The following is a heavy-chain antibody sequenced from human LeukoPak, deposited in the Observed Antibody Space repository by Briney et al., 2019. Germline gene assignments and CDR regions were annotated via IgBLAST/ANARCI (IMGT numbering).Heavy chain of an antibody. J-gene: IGHJ4*02. D-gene: IGHD3-22*01. CDR1: GYTFTGYY. CDR2: INPNSGGA. Sequence: ASVKVSCKASGYTFTGYYMHWVRQAPGQGLEGMGWINPNSGGANYAQKFQGRVTMPRETSISTAYMELSRLRSDDTAVYYCARVAKDYYDSSGYMFDYWGQGTLVTVSS. CDR3: ARVAKDYYDSSGYMFDY. V-gene: IGHV1-2*02.